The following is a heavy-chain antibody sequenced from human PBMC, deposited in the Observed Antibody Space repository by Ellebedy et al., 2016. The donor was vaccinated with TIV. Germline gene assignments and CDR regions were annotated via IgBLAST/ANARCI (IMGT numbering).Heavy chain of an antibody. Sequence: GESLKISCAASGFTFSSYGMHWVRQAPGKGLEWVAVIWFDEGNEYYADSVKGRFTISRDTSKNTLYLQMNSLRAEDTSVYYCARDCHYYDSGSSSVYGMDVWGQGTTVTVSS. D-gene: IGHD3-10*01. V-gene: IGHV3-33*01. CDR3: ARDCHYYDSGSSSVYGMDV. CDR2: IWFDEGNE. CDR1: GFTFSSYG. J-gene: IGHJ6*02.